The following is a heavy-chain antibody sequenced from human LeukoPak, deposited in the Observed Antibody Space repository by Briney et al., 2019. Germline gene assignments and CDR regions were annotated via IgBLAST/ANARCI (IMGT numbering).Heavy chain of an antibody. CDR3: ARLGISDGIDY. CDR2: ITGSGGST. V-gene: IGHV3-23*01. J-gene: IGHJ4*02. D-gene: IGHD3-16*01. CDR1: GFTFSSHA. Sequence: GGSLRLSCTASGFTFSSHAMTWVRQAPGKGLEWGSSITGSGGSTFYAASVKGRFTISRDNSKNTLYLQMNNLRAEDTAVYYCARLGISDGIDYWGQGTLVTVSS.